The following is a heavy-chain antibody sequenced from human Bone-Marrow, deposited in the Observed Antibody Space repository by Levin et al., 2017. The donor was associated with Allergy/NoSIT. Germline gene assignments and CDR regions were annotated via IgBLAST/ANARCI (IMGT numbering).Heavy chain of an antibody. CDR1: GFPFPDYA. CDR2: IRGKSHGGTT. CDR3: NQNALDF. Sequence: GGSLRLSCTASGFPFPDYAISWVRQAPGKGLEWVGFIRGKSHGGTTEYAASVKGRFTLSRDDSKGIDYLQMNSLKTDDTAIYYCNQNALDFWGQGTMVTVSS. V-gene: IGHV3-49*04. J-gene: IGHJ3*01.